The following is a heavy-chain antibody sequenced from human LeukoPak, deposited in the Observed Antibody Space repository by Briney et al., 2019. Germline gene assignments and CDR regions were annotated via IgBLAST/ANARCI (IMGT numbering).Heavy chain of an antibody. V-gene: IGHV4-4*07. Sequence: SETLSLTCTVSGGSISSYYWSWIRQPAGKGLEWIGRIYTSGSTNYNPSLKSRVAMSVDTSKNQFSLKLSSVTAADTAVYYCARNGGSSGYYGSFDYWGQGTLVTVSS. D-gene: IGHD3-22*01. CDR3: ARNGGSSGYYGSFDY. CDR1: GGSISSYY. J-gene: IGHJ4*02. CDR2: IYTSGST.